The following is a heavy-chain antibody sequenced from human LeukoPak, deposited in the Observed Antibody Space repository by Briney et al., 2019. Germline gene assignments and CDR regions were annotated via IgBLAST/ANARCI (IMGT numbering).Heavy chain of an antibody. CDR2: INHSGST. CDR3: AREDSSGYYSVSSGYRDALDGGFD. D-gene: IGHD3-22*01. CDR1: GGSISSYY. V-gene: IGHV4-34*01. J-gene: IGHJ4*02. Sequence: SETLSLTCTVSGGSISSYYWSWIRQPPGKGLEWIGEINHSGSTNYNPSLKSRVTISVDTSKNQFSLKLSSVTAADTAVYYCAREDSSGYYSVSSGYRDALDGGFDWGQGTLVTVSS.